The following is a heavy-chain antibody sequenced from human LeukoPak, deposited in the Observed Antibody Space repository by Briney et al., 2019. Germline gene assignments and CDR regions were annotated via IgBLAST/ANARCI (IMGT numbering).Heavy chain of an antibody. CDR2: ISGSSGTR. V-gene: IGHV3-48*01. CDR1: GFTFSSYS. J-gene: IGHJ4*02. CDR3: ARAPYTSGWYRGDNDY. Sequence: GGSLRLSCAASGFTFSSYSMNWVRQAPGKGLEWVSYISGSSGTRYYADSVKGRFTISRDNAKNSLYLQMNSLRAEDTAVYYCARAPYTSGWYRGDNDYWGQGTLVSVSS. D-gene: IGHD6-19*01.